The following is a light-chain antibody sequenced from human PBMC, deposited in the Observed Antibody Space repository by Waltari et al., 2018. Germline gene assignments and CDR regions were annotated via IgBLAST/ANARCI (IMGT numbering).Light chain of an antibody. Sequence: SYEVTQPPSVSVSPRQRATITCSGAKLGSKYVSWYQQKSGKSPVLVIYRDDKRPSGIPERFSGSNSGNTATLTISGTQPMDEADYYCQAWDSSAFVFGAGTKVTVL. V-gene: IGLV3-1*01. CDR1: KLGSKY. CDR3: QAWDSSAFV. J-gene: IGLJ1*01. CDR2: RDD.